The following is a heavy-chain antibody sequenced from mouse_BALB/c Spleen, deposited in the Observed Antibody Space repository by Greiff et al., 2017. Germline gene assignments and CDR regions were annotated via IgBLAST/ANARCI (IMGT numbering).Heavy chain of an antibody. CDR1: GYTFTSYW. Sequence: VQLQQPGAELVKPGASVKLSCKASGYTFTSYWMHWVKQRPGQGLEWIGEINPSNGRTNYNEKFKSKATLTVDKSSSTAYMQLSSLTSEDSAVYYCARNNYGSSWFAYWGQGTLVTVSA. J-gene: IGHJ3*01. V-gene: IGHV1S81*02. D-gene: IGHD1-1*01. CDR3: ARNNYGSSWFAY. CDR2: INPSNGRT.